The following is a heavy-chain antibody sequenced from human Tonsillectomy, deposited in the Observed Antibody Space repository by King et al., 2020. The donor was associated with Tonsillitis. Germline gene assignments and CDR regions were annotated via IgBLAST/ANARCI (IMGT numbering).Heavy chain of an antibody. J-gene: IGHJ6*02. D-gene: IGHD2-2*01. CDR2: ISSDGSNK. Sequence: VQLVESGGGVVQPGRSLRLSCAASGFTFSSYDMHWVRQAPGKGLEWVAIISSDGSNKYYADSVKGRFTISRDNSKNTLYLQMSSLRAEDTAVYYCARGYCSSTISQPRYYYSYGMDVWGQATPVTVS. V-gene: IGHV3-33*05. CDR3: ARGYCSSTISQPRYYYSYGMDV. CDR1: GFTFSSYD.